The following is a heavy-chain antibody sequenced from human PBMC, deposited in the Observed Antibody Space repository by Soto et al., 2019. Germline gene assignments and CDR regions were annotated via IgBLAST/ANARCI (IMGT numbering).Heavy chain of an antibody. V-gene: IGHV2-5*01. J-gene: IGHJ4*02. D-gene: IGHD6-13*01. CDR1: GFSLTTSLVC. CDR2: IYWHDDK. CDR3: ANRGGAAVGLYYFDY. Sequence: SGPTLVNPTQTLTLTFTFSGFSLTTSLVCVSWIRHPPGKALEWLALIYWHDDKRYSPSLKSRLTITKDTSKNQVVLTMTNMDPVDAATYYCANRGGAAVGLYYFDYWGQGALVTVSS.